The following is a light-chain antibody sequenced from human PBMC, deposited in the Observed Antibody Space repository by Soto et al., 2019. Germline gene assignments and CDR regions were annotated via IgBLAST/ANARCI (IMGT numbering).Light chain of an antibody. J-gene: IGKJ1*01. CDR2: GAS. V-gene: IGKV3-20*01. Sequence: EIVLTQSPGTLSLSPGERATLSCRASQRITSNYLAWYQQKPGQAPRLLIYGASSGATGIPDRFRGSGSGTDFTLTISRLEPEDFAVYYCQQYARSPKTFGQGTKVEIK. CDR1: QRITSNY. CDR3: QQYARSPKT.